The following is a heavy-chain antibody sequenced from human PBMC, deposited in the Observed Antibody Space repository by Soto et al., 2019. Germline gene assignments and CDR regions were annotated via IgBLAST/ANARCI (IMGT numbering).Heavy chain of an antibody. J-gene: IGHJ4*02. V-gene: IGHV5-10-1*01. CDR1: GYSFTNQC. D-gene: IGHD6-19*01. CDR2: IEPSDSYT. CDR3: AGYSRGWYRSIDY. Sequence: GESLKISCKGSGYSFTNQCISWVRQMPGKGREWMGRIEPSDSYTKYSPSCQGHGTISVETSKSQFSLKRSSVTASDTAVYYCAGYSRGWYRSIDYWGQGTLVTVSS.